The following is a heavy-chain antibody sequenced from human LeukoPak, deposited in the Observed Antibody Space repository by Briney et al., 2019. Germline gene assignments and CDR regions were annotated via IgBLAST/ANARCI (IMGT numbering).Heavy chain of an antibody. V-gene: IGHV3-64D*06. CDR2: ISSNGGST. J-gene: IGHJ4*02. Sequence: GGSLRLSCSASGFTFSTSAMHWVRQAPGKGLEDVSTISSNGGSTYYADSVKGRFIISRDNSKNRLYLQMSSLRAEDTALYYCVKGRLVCTALDFWAQGTLVTVSS. CDR1: GFTFSTSA. D-gene: IGHD5/OR15-5a*01. CDR3: VKGRLVCTALDF.